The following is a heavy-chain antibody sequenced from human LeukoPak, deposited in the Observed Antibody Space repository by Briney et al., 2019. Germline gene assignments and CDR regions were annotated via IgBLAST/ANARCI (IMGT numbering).Heavy chain of an antibody. V-gene: IGHV4-4*02. D-gene: IGHD3-22*01. CDR2: IYHSGST. CDR1: GGSISSSNW. Sequence: ASETLSLTCAVSGGSISSSNWWSWVRRPPGKGLEWIGEIYHSGSTNYNPSLKSRVTISVDKSKNQFSLKLSSVTAADTAVYYCARDHRRRTYYYDSSGYYDAFDIWGQGTMVTVSS. J-gene: IGHJ3*02. CDR3: ARDHRRRTYYYDSSGYYDAFDI.